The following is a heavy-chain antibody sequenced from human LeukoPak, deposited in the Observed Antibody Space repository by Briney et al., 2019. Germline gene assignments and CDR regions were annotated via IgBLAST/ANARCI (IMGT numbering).Heavy chain of an antibody. CDR3: ARDQRRYNWNSEIDY. V-gene: IGHV3-23*01. Sequence: PGGSLRLSCAASGFTFSSYAMSWVRQAPGKGLEWVSAISGSGGSTYYADSVKGRFTISRDNSKNTLYLQMNSLRAGDTAVYYCARDQRRYNWNSEIDYWGQGTLVTVSS. D-gene: IGHD1-7*01. CDR1: GFTFSSYA. J-gene: IGHJ4*02. CDR2: ISGSGGST.